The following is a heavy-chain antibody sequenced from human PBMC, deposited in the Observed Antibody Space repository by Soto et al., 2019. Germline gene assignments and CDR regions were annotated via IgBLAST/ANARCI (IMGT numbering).Heavy chain of an antibody. Sequence: GASVKVSCKASGYTFTGYYMHWVRQAPGQGLEWMGWINPNSGGTNYAQKFQGWVTMTRDTSISTAYMELSRLRSDDTAVYYCARGASPTYYDFWSGPLYYGMDVWGQGTTVTVSS. D-gene: IGHD3-3*01. V-gene: IGHV1-2*04. CDR2: INPNSGGT. CDR3: ARGASPTYYDFWSGPLYYGMDV. CDR1: GYTFTGYY. J-gene: IGHJ6*02.